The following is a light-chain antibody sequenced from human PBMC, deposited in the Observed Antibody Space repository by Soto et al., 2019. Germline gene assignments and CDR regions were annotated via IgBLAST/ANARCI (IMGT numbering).Light chain of an antibody. CDR2: GTS. V-gene: IGKV3-20*01. J-gene: IGKJ1*01. Sequence: EIVLTQSPGTLSLSPGERAALSCRASQSVSRNFLAWYQQKPGQVPRLLIYGTSNRATGIPDRFTGSGSGTDFSLTISRLEPEDVAVYYCQQSDNSPWTFGQGTRVDIK. CDR1: QSVSRNF. CDR3: QQSDNSPWT.